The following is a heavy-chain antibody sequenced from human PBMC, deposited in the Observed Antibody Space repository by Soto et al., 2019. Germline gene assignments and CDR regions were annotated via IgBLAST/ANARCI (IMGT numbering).Heavy chain of an antibody. CDR2: IYYSGST. D-gene: IGHD2-21*02. V-gene: IGHV4-31*03. CDR3: ARAPIRRVTAIPGYFQH. CDR1: GGSISSGGYY. Sequence: PSETLSLTCTVSGGSISSGGYYWSWIRQHPGKGLEWIGYIYYSGSTYYNPSLKSRVTISVDTSKNQFSLKLSSVTAADTAVYYCARAPIRRVTAIPGYFQHWGQGTLVTVSS. J-gene: IGHJ1*01.